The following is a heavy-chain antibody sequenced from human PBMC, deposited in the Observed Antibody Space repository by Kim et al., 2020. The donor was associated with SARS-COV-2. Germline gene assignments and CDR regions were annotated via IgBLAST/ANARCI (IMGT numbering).Heavy chain of an antibody. V-gene: IGHV3-48*03. CDR2: ISSSGSTI. J-gene: IGHJ6*02. D-gene: IGHD2-2*01. CDR1: GFTFSSYE. Sequence: GGSLRLSCAVSGFTFSSYEMNWVRQAPGKGLEWVSYISSSGSTIYYADSVKGRFTISRDNAKNSLYLQMNSMRAEDTAVYYCARIVVVPARDYYYYYGMDVWGQGTTVTVSS. CDR3: ARIVVVPARDYYYYYGMDV.